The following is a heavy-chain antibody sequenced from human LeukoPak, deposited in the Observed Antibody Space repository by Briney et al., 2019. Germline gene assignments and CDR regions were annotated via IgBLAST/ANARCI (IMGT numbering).Heavy chain of an antibody. CDR1: GYTFTGYY. Sequence: ASVKVSCKASGYTFTGYYMHWVRQAPGQGLEWMGWINPNSGGTNYAQKFQGRVTMTRDTSISTAYMELSRLRSDDTAVYYCARRALWSGGENWFDPWGQGTLVTVSS. V-gene: IGHV1-2*02. CDR3: ARRALWSGGENWFDP. CDR2: INPNSGGT. J-gene: IGHJ5*02. D-gene: IGHD3-10*01.